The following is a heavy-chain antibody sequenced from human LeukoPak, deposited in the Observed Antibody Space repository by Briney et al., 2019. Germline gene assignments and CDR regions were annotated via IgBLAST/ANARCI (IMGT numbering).Heavy chain of an antibody. D-gene: IGHD1-26*01. J-gene: IGHJ5*02. V-gene: IGHV4-34*01. CDR2: ISHSGST. CDR3: ARGSGSYSGPYNWFDP. CDR1: GGSFSGYY. Sequence: SETLSLTCAVYGGSFSGYYGSWIRQPPGKGLEWIGEISHSGSTNYNPSLKSRVTISVDASKNQFSLKLSSVTAADTAVYYCARGSGSYSGPYNWFDPWGQGTLVTVSS.